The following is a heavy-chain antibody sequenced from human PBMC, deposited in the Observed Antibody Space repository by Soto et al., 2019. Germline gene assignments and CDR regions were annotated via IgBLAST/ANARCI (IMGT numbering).Heavy chain of an antibody. Sequence: SETLSLTCTVSGGSISSYYWSWIRQPPGKGLEWIGYVYYSGSTNYNPSLKSRVTISVDTSKNQFSLKLSSVTAADTAVYYCARGDYHILTAYYKDKTYGMDVWGQGTTVTVS. J-gene: IGHJ6*02. D-gene: IGHD3-9*01. CDR2: VYYSGST. V-gene: IGHV4-59*01. CDR1: GGSISSYY. CDR3: ARGDYHILTAYYKDKTYGMDV.